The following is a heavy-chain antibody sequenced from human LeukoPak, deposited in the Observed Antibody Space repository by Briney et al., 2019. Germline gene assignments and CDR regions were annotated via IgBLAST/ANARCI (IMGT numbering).Heavy chain of an antibody. CDR3: ARDRCGGDCDYYYGMDV. D-gene: IGHD2-21*02. Sequence: SVKVSCKASGGTFSSYAISWVRQAPGQGLEWMGGIIPIFGTANYAQKLQGRVTMTTDTSTSTAYMELRSLRSDDTAVYYCARDRCGGDCDYYYGMDVWGQGTTVTVSS. CDR1: GGTFSSYA. J-gene: IGHJ6*02. CDR2: IIPIFGTA. V-gene: IGHV1-69*05.